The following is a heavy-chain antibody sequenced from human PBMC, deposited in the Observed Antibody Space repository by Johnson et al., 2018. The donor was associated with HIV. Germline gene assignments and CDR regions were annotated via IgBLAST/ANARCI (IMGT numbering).Heavy chain of an antibody. D-gene: IGHD2-15*01. Sequence: QVQLVESGGGVVQPGRSRRLSCAASGFIFSSYGMHWVRQAPGKGLEWVAFIRYDGSNKYYADSVKGRFTISRDNSKNTLYLQMNSLRAEDTAVYYCARANRGRNDAFDIWGQGTMVTVSS. CDR3: ARANRGRNDAFDI. CDR2: IRYDGSNK. CDR1: GFIFSSYG. J-gene: IGHJ3*02. V-gene: IGHV3-30*02.